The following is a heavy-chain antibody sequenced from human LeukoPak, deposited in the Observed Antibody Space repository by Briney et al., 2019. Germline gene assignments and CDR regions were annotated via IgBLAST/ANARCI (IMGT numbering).Heavy chain of an antibody. CDR3: ARDGYSSGWYEVLGRYYYYYMDV. CDR1: GYTFTSYY. V-gene: IGHV1-46*01. CDR2: INPSGGST. D-gene: IGHD6-19*01. Sequence: ASVKVSCKASGYTFTSYYMHWVRQAPGQGLEWMGIINPSGGSTSYAQKFQGRVTMTRDMSTSTVYMELSSLRSEDTAVYYCARDGYSSGWYEVLGRYYYYYMDVWGKGTTVTVSS. J-gene: IGHJ6*03.